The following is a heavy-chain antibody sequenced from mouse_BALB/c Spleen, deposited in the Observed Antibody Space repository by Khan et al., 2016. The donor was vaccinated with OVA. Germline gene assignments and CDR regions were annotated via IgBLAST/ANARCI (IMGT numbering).Heavy chain of an antibody. CDR2: ISDGGSYT. J-gene: IGHJ3*01. D-gene: IGHD1-1*02. V-gene: IGHV5-4*02. CDR3: ARGFYGGPFTY. CDR1: GFTFSDYY. Sequence: EVELVESGGGLVKPGGSLKLSCAASGFTFSDYYMYWVRQTPEKRLEWVATISDGGSYTYYPDSVKGRFTISRADVKNNLYLQMSILKSEDTAMYYCARGFYGGPFTYWGQGTLVTVAA.